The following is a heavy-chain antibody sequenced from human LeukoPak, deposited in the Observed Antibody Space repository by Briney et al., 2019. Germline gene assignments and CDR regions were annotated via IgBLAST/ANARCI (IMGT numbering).Heavy chain of an antibody. CDR2: ISGYNGNT. D-gene: IGHD6-19*01. J-gene: IGHJ4*02. V-gene: IGHV1-18*01. CDR1: GYTFTSYG. Sequence: GASVKVSCKASGYTFTSYGISWVREAPGQGLEWMGWISGYNGNTNYAQKLQGRVTMTTDTSTSTAYMELRSLRFDDTAVYYCARDLSIAVAGQGGYWGQGTLVTVSS. CDR3: ARDLSIAVAGQGGY.